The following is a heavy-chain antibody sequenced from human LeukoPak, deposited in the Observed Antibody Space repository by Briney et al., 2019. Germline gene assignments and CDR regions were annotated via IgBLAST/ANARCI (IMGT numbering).Heavy chain of an antibody. Sequence: PSETLSLTCVLSPVAPSSDNCSSVPRPPGKGQEWIGYIYYSGSTNYNPSLKSRVTISVDTSKNQYSLKLSSVTAADTAVYYCARGLRSRDGYNYDYFDDWGQGTLVTVSS. J-gene: IGHJ4*02. CDR3: ARGLRSRDGYNYDYFDD. CDR2: IYYSGST. D-gene: IGHD5-24*01. CDR1: PVAPSSDN. V-gene: IGHV4-59*01.